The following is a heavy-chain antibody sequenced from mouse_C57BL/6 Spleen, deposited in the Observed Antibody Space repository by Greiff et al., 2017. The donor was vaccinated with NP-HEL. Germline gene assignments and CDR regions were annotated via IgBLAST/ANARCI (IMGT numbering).Heavy chain of an antibody. CDR3: ARPLYGSSYWYFDV. CDR1: GFTFSDYY. Sequence: EVQLVESGGGLVQPGGSLKLSCAASGFTFSDYYMYWVRQTPEKRLEWVAYISNGGGSTYYPDTVKGRFTISRDNAKNTLYLQMSRLKSEETAMYYCARPLYGSSYWYFDVWGTGTTVTVSS. CDR2: ISNGGGST. D-gene: IGHD1-1*01. V-gene: IGHV5-12*01. J-gene: IGHJ1*03.